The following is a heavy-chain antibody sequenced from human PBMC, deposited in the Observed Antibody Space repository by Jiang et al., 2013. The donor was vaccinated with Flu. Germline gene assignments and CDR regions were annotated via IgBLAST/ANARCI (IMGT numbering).Heavy chain of an antibody. CDR1: GGTFSSYT. Sequence: GAEVKKPGSSVKVSCKASGGTFSSYTISWVRQAPGQGLEWMGRIIPILGIANYAQKFQGRVTITADKSTSTAYMELSSLRSEDTAVYYCARGTYYYDSSGYYEDFWWFDPWGQGTLVTVSS. J-gene: IGHJ5*02. CDR3: ARGTYYYDSSGYYEDFWWFDP. V-gene: IGHV1-69*02. CDR2: IIPILGIA. D-gene: IGHD3-22*01.